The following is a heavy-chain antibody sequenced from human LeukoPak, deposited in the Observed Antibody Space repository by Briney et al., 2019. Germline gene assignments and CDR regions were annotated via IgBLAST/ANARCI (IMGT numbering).Heavy chain of an antibody. Sequence: KPSETLSLTCTVSGGSISSYYWSWIRQPAGKGLEWIGRIYTSGSTNYNPSLKSRVTMSVDTSKNQFSLKLSSVTAADTAVYYCARDNVAAGKAYNWFDPWGQGTLVTVSS. CDR2: IYTSGST. CDR1: GGSISSYY. V-gene: IGHV4-4*07. D-gene: IGHD6-13*01. J-gene: IGHJ5*02. CDR3: ARDNVAAGKAYNWFDP.